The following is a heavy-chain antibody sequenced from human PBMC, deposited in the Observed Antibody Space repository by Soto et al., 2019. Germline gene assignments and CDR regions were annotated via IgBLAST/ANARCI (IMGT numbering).Heavy chain of an antibody. Sequence: ASVKVSCKASGYTFTGYYMHWVRQAPGQGLEWMGWINPNSGGTNYAQKFQGRVTMTRDTPTSTAYMELSRLRSDDTAVYYCARAPRIVGATTDAFDTWGQGTMVTVSS. CDR3: ARAPRIVGATTDAFDT. J-gene: IGHJ3*02. D-gene: IGHD1-26*01. CDR2: INPNSGGT. CDR1: GYTFTGYY. V-gene: IGHV1-2*02.